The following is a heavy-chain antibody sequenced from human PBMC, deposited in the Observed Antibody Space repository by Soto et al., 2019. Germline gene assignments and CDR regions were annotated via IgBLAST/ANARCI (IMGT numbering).Heavy chain of an antibody. V-gene: IGHV5-10-1*01. CDR2: IDPSDSQT. D-gene: IGHD6-19*01. CDR3: ARLSGYSSGWHYFEY. CDR1: GYSFTSYW. Sequence: PGESLKISCKGSGYSFTSYWISWVRQMPGKGLEWMGRIDPSDSQTYYSPSFQGHVTTLVDKSINTAYLQWSSLKASDTAMYYCARLSGYSSGWHYFEYWGQGTLVTVSS. J-gene: IGHJ4*02.